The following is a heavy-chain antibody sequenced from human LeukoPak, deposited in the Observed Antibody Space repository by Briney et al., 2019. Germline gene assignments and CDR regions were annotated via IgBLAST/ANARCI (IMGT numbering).Heavy chain of an antibody. V-gene: IGHV3-23*01. Sequence: PGGSLRLSCAASGFTFSNYAMNWVRQAPGKGLEWVSLISGGSGSTYYADSVRGRFTISRDNSKNTLYLQMNSLRAEDTAVYYCARGVGVYSNYPTYYYYYYMDVWGKGTTVTVSS. CDR3: ARGVGVYSNYPTYYYYYYMDV. D-gene: IGHD4-11*01. CDR1: GFTFSNYA. CDR2: ISGGSGST. J-gene: IGHJ6*03.